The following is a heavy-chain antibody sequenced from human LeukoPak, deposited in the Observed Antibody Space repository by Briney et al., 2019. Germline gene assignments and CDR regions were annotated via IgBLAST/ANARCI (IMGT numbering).Heavy chain of an antibody. CDR2: IYYTGNT. J-gene: IGHJ4*02. V-gene: IGHV4-39*01. CDR3: ASPGSGGYYYFDY. CDR1: GGSFSTGSYY. D-gene: IGHD1-26*01. Sequence: PSETLSLTCTVSGGSFSTGSYYWGWIRQPPGKGLEWIGSIYYTGNTYYSPSLKSRVTISIDTSKNQFSLRLSSVTAADTAVYYCASPGSGGYYYFDYWGQGTLVTVSS.